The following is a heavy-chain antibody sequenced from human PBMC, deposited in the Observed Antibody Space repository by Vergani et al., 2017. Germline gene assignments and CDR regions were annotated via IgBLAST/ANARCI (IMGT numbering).Heavy chain of an antibody. V-gene: IGHV1-69*08. CDR1: GGTFSSYT. Sequence: QVQLVQSGAEVKKPGSSVKVSCKASGGTFSSYTISWVRQAPGQGLEWMGRIIPILGIANYAQNFQGRVTITADKSTSTAYMELSSLRSEDTAVYYCARDQSITMVRGVVYGMDVWGQXP. D-gene: IGHD3-10*01. CDR2: IIPILGIA. CDR3: ARDQSITMVRGVVYGMDV. J-gene: IGHJ6*02.